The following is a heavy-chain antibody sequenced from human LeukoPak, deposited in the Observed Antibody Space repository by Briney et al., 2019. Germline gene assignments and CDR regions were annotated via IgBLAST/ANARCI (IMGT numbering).Heavy chain of an antibody. J-gene: IGHJ4*02. CDR3: ARVSSSWYLTIDY. V-gene: IGHV3-30-3*01. CDR1: GFTFSSYA. D-gene: IGHD6-13*01. Sequence: GGSLRLSCAASGFTFSSYAMYWVRQAPGKGLEWVAVISYDGSNKYYADSVKGRFTISRDNSKNTLYLQMNSLRAEDTAVYYCARVSSSWYLTIDYWGQGTLVTVSS. CDR2: ISYDGSNK.